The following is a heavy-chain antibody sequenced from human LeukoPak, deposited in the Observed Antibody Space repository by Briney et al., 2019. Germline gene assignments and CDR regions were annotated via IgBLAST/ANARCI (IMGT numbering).Heavy chain of an antibody. D-gene: IGHD2-15*01. V-gene: IGHV1-46*01. Sequence: ASVKVSCKASGYTFTSYYMHWVRQAPGQGLEWMGIINPSGGSTNYAQKFQGRVTMTRDTSISTAYMELSRLRSDDTAVYYCARDRGGGYYGMDVWGQGTTVTVSS. CDR1: GYTFTSYY. CDR2: INPSGGST. CDR3: ARDRGGGYYGMDV. J-gene: IGHJ6*02.